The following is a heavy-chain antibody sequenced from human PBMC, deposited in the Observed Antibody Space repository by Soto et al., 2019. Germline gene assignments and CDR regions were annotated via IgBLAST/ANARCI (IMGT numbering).Heavy chain of an antibody. D-gene: IGHD3-22*01. Sequence: QLQLQESGPGLVKPSETLSLTCTVSGGSITSNNYYWGWIRQPPGKGLEWIGSISYRGGTYYNPSLKSRVTISVDTSKNQFSLKLTSVTAADTAVYFCARRDYYEFTYNWFDPWGQGTLVTVSS. CDR3: ARRDYYEFTYNWFDP. CDR2: ISYRGGT. CDR1: GGSITSNNYY. J-gene: IGHJ5*02. V-gene: IGHV4-39*01.